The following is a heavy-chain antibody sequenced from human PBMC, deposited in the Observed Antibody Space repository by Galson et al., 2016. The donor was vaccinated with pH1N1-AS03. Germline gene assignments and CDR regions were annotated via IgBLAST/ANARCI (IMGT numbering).Heavy chain of an antibody. CDR2: VYYDGNT. CDR3: ARPRAARPEDAFEV. J-gene: IGHJ3*01. Sequence: ETLSLTCSVSGDSTNINTCYWGWIRQPPGKGLEWIGSVYYDGNTYYNPSLKSRATVSVDTSKNLFSLKLTSVTAGDTAVYYCARPRAARPEDAFEVWGQGTTVTLS. V-gene: IGHV4-39*07. D-gene: IGHD6-6*01. CDR1: GDSTNINTCY.